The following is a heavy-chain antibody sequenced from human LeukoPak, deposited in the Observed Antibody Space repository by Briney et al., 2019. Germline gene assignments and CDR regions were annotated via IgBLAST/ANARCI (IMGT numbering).Heavy chain of an antibody. CDR3: ARDLSTYYYDSSGYSPQTYYYYGMDV. D-gene: IGHD3-22*01. Sequence: ASVKVSCRVSGYTLTELSMRWVRQAPGQGLEWMGWINPNSGGTNYAQKFQGWVTMTRDTSISTAYMELSRLRSDDTAVYYCARDLSTYYYDSSGYSPQTYYYYGMDVWGQGTTVTVSS. CDR1: GYTLTELS. V-gene: IGHV1-2*04. J-gene: IGHJ6*02. CDR2: INPNSGGT.